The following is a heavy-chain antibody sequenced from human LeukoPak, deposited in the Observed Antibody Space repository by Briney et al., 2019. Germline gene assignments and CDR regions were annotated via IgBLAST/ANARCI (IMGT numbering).Heavy chain of an antibody. V-gene: IGHV5-51*01. Sequence: GESLKISCKGSGYTFTSYWIGWVRQVPGKGLEWMAIIYPGDSDTRYSPSFQGQVTISADKSISTAYLEWSSLKASDTAMYYCARQRSITVVRDFDYWGQGTLVTVSS. J-gene: IGHJ4*02. CDR1: GYTFTSYW. CDR3: ARQRSITVVRDFDY. CDR2: IYPGDSDT. D-gene: IGHD3-10*01.